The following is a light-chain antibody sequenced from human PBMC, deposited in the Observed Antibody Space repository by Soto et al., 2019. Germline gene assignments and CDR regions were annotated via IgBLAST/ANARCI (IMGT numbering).Light chain of an antibody. CDR3: QSYDSSLSASV. Sequence: QSVLTQPPSVSGAPGQRVTISCTGSSSNIGAGYDVHWYQRLPGTAPKLLIYDNIYRPSGVPGRFSGSKSGTSASLAISGLQAEDEADYFCQSYDSSLSASVFGGGTQLTVL. CDR1: SSNIGAGYD. V-gene: IGLV1-40*01. CDR2: DNI. J-gene: IGLJ7*01.